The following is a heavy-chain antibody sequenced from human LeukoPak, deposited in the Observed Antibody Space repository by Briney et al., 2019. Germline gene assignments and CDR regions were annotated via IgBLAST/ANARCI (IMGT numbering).Heavy chain of an antibody. CDR1: GGTFSSYA. CDR3: ARGTDPAFDP. CDR2: IIPIFGIA. V-gene: IGHV1-69*04. J-gene: IGHJ5*02. D-gene: IGHD1-1*01. Sequence: ASVKVSCKASGGTFSSYAISWVRQAPGQGLEWMGRIIPIFGIANYAQKFQGRVTITADKSTSTAYMELSSLRSEDTAVYYCARGTDPAFDPWGQGTLVTVSS.